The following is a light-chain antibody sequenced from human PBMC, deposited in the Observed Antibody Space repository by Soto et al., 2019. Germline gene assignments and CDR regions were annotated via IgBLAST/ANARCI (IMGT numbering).Light chain of an antibody. Sequence: VMTQPPLSLSVAPGQPASISCKSSQSLLHITGETFLFWYLQKPGQSPQLLIYEVSTRVSGVPDRFSGSGSGTDFTLEISRVETDDVGIYYCMQSTQLPPTFGQGTRLGIE. V-gene: IGKV2D-29*02. J-gene: IGKJ5*01. CDR2: EVS. CDR3: MQSTQLPPT. CDR1: QSLLHITGETF.